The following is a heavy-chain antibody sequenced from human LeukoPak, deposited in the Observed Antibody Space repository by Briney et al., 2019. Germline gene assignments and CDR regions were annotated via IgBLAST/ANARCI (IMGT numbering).Heavy chain of an antibody. CDR1: GFTFSSYS. CDR2: ISSSSSYI. J-gene: IGHJ4*02. V-gene: IGHV3-21*01. CDR3: ARDRGPSRITMVRGVIKGYFDY. D-gene: IGHD3-10*01. Sequence: GGSLRLSCAASGFTFSSYSMNWVRQAPGKGLEWFSSISSSSSYIYYADSVKGRFTISRDNDKNSLYLQMNSLRAEDTAVYYCARDRGPSRITMVRGVIKGYFDYWGQGTLVTVSS.